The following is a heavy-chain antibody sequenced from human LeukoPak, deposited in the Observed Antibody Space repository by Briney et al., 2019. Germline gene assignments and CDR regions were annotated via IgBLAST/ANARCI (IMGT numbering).Heavy chain of an antibody. CDR2: ISSSSSTI. D-gene: IGHD2-15*01. CDR1: GFTFSSYS. Sequence: GGSLRLSCAASGFTFSSYSMNWVRQAPGKGLEWVSYISSSSSTIYYADSVKGRFTISRDNAKNSLYLQMNSLRAEDTAVYYCATGRGYCSGGSCSSFAMFDYWGQGTLVTVSS. V-gene: IGHV3-48*01. J-gene: IGHJ4*02. CDR3: ATGRGYCSGGSCSSFAMFDY.